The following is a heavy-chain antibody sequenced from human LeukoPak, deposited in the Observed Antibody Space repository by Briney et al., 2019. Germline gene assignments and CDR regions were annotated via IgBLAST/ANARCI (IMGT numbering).Heavy chain of an antibody. Sequence: SETLSPTCTVSGGSISSYYWSWIRQPAGKGLEWIGRIYTSGSTNYNPSLKSRVTLSVDTSKNQFSLKLSSVTAADTAVYYCARDFYGDQSYGMDVWGQGTTVTVSS. D-gene: IGHD4-17*01. CDR3: ARDFYGDQSYGMDV. V-gene: IGHV4-4*07. CDR1: GGSISSYY. J-gene: IGHJ6*02. CDR2: IYTSGST.